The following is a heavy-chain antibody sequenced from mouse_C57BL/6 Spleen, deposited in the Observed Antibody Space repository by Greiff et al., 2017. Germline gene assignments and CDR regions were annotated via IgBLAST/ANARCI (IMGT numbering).Heavy chain of an antibody. J-gene: IGHJ3*01. CDR2: IDPSDSYT. D-gene: IGHD2-5*01. Sequence: QVQLQQSGAELVKPGASVKLSCKASGYTFTSYWMQWVKQRPGQGLEWIGEIDPSDSYTNYNQKFKGKATLTVDTSSSTAYMQLSSLTSEDSAVYYCARTYYSNSSWFAYWGQGTLVTVSA. CDR1: GYTFTSYW. CDR3: ARTYYSNSSWFAY. V-gene: IGHV1-50*01.